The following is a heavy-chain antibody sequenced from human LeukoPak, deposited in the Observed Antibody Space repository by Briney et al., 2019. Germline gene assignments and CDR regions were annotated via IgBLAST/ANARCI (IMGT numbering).Heavy chain of an antibody. V-gene: IGHV1-69*13. CDR3: ARGPITTRSHFDY. J-gene: IGHJ4*02. Sequence: AASVKVSCKASGFTFTSHDYNWVRQATGQGLEWMGGIIPIFATANYAQKFQGRVTITADESTSTAYMELSSLRSEDTAVYYCARGPITTRSHFDYWGQGTLVTVSS. CDR2: IIPIFATA. CDR1: GFTFTSHD. D-gene: IGHD3-22*01.